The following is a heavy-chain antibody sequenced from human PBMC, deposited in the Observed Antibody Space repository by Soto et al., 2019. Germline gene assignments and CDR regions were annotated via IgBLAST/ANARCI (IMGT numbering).Heavy chain of an antibody. J-gene: IGHJ4*02. CDR2: FDPEDGET. D-gene: IGHD3-22*01. V-gene: IGHV1-24*01. CDR3: ATFYYYDSSGYYYTDY. Sequence: GASVKVSCKVSGYTLTELSMHWVRQAPGKGLEWMGGFDPEDGETIYAQKFQGRVTMTEDTSTDTAYMELSSLRSEDTAVFYCATFYYYDSSGYYYTDYWGQGTLVTVSS. CDR1: GYTLTELS.